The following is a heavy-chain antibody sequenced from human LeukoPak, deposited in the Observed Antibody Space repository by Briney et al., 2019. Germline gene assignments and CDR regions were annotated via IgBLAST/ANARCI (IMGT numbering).Heavy chain of an antibody. CDR1: GFTFSDYY. CDR3: ARAFTMVRGVKGYFDY. Sequence: GSLRLSCAASGFTFSDYYMSWLRQAPGKGLEWVSYISSSGSTIYYADSVKGRFTISRDNAKNSLYLQMNSLRAEDTAVYYCARAFTMVRGVKGYFDYWGQGTLVTVSS. V-gene: IGHV3-11*01. J-gene: IGHJ4*02. CDR2: ISSSGSTI. D-gene: IGHD3-10*01.